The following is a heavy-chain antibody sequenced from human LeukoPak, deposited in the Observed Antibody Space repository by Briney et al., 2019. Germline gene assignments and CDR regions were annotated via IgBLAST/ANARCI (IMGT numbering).Heavy chain of an antibody. CDR1: GYTFTTYY. Sequence: ASVKVSCKSSGYTFTTYYIHWVRQARGQGLEWMGVINPSGGSTHSAQKFQGRVTMTRDTSTSTVYMDVSGLRSEDTAVYYCARAVDATLAAFDIWGQGTMVTVSS. D-gene: IGHD5-18*01. V-gene: IGHV1-46*01. CDR3: ARAVDATLAAFDI. CDR2: INPSGGST. J-gene: IGHJ3*02.